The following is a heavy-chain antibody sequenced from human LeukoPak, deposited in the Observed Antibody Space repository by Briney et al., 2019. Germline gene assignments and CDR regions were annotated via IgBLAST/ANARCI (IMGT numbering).Heavy chain of an antibody. CDR2: IHYSGST. D-gene: IGHD6-19*01. Sequence: SETLSLTCTVSGGSLSSSSYYWAWIRQPPGKGLEWIGSIHYSGSTHYNPSLNSRVTISVDTSKNQFSLKLSSVTAADTAVYYCARRRGGWGGPHFDYWGQGTLVTVSS. V-gene: IGHV4-39*01. CDR3: ARRRGGWGGPHFDY. J-gene: IGHJ4*02. CDR1: GGSLSSSSYY.